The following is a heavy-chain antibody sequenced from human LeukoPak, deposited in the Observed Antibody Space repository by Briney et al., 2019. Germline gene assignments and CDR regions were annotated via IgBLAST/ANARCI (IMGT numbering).Heavy chain of an antibody. V-gene: IGHV3-30-3*01. CDR1: GFTFSSYA. J-gene: IGHJ4*02. Sequence: GRSLRLSCAASGFTFSSYAMHWVRQAPGKGLEWVAVISYDGSNKYYADSVKGRFTISRDNSKNTLYLQMNSLRAEDTAVYYCARALRRVPAAIDGLGYWGQGTLVTVSS. D-gene: IGHD2-2*01. CDR3: ARALRRVPAAIDGLGY. CDR2: ISYDGSNK.